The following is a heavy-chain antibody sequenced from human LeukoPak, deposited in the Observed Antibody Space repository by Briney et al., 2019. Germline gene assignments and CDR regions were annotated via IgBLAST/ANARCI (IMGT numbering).Heavy chain of an antibody. CDR1: GFTFSRYW. CDR2: ISNNGGYT. CDR3: AKQLGYCSDGSCYFPY. J-gene: IGHJ4*02. D-gene: IGHD2-15*01. V-gene: IGHV3-23*01. Sequence: PGGSLRLSCAASGFTFSRYWMTWVRQAPGKGLEWVSAISNNGGYTYYADSVQGRFTISRDNSKSTLCLQMNSLRAEDTAVYYCAKQLGYCSDGSCYFPYWGQGTLVTVSS.